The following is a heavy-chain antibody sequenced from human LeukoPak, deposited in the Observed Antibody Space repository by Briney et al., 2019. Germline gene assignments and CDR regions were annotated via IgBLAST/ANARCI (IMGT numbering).Heavy chain of an antibody. CDR1: GYTFTGYY. CDR3: ARGPRYYDSSGSSRVAFDI. D-gene: IGHD3-22*01. J-gene: IGHJ3*02. Sequence: ASVKVSCKASGYTFTGYYMHWVRQAPGQGLEWMGWINPNSGGTNYAQKFQGRVTMTRDTSISTAYMELSRLRSDDTAVYYCARGPRYYDSSGSSRVAFDIWGQGTMVTVSS. V-gene: IGHV1-2*02. CDR2: INPNSGGT.